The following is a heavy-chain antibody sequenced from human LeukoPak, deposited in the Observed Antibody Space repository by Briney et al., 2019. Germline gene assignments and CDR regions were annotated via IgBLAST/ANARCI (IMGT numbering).Heavy chain of an antibody. D-gene: IGHD2-2*01. CDR2: IVVGSGNT. CDR1: GCTFTSSA. CDR3: AAPYCSSTSCYRDAFDI. J-gene: IGHJ3*02. Sequence: GTSVKVSCKASGCTFTSSAVHWVRQARGQRREWIGRIVVGSGNTNYAQKFQERVTITRDMSTSTAYMELSSLRSEDTAVYYCAAPYCSSTSCYRDAFDIWGQGTMVTVSS. V-gene: IGHV1-58*01.